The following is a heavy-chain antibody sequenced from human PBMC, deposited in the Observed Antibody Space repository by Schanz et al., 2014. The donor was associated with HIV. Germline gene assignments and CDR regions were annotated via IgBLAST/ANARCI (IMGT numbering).Heavy chain of an antibody. V-gene: IGHV1-69*06. CDR3: AKDLRHTSGPFDY. CDR2: IIPIFGTA. D-gene: IGHD6-19*01. CDR1: EGTLSSNA. Sequence: QVQLVQSGAEVKKPGSSVKVSCKASEGTLSSNAISWVRQAPGQGLEWMGGIIPIFGTATYAQKFQGRVTITADKSTTTSYMELSSLRSEDTAVYYCAKDLRHTSGPFDYRGQGTLVTVSS. J-gene: IGHJ4*02.